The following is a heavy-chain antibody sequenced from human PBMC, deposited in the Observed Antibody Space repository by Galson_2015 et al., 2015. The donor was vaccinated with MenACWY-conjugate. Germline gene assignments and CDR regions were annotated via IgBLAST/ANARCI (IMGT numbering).Heavy chain of an antibody. CDR1: GFSFSTYA. CDR3: AKAIAVAGPAKYFQH. CDR2: ISGSGDTT. V-gene: IGHV3-23*01. Sequence: SLRLSCAASGFSFSTYAMSWVRQAPAKGLEWVSVISGSGDTTYYADSVKGRFTVSRDNSKNTLYLQMNSLRAEDTALYYCAKAIAVAGPAKYFQHWGQGTLVTVSS. J-gene: IGHJ1*01. D-gene: IGHD6-19*01.